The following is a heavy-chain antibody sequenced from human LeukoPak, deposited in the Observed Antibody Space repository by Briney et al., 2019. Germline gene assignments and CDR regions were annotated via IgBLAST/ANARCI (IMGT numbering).Heavy chain of an antibody. CDR3: ARVQVGATRGFDY. CDR2: IYYSGST. Sequence: PSQTLSLTCTVSGGSISSGGYYWSWIRQHPGKGLEWIGYIYYSGSTYYNPSLKSRVTISVDTSKNQFSLKLSSVTAADTAVYYCARVQVGATRGFDYWGQGTLVTASS. V-gene: IGHV4-31*03. J-gene: IGHJ4*02. CDR1: GGSISSGGYY. D-gene: IGHD1-26*01.